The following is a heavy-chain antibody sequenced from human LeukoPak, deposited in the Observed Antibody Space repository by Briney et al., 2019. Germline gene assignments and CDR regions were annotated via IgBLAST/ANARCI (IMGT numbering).Heavy chain of an antibody. D-gene: IGHD6-19*01. V-gene: IGHV1-2*02. Sequence: ASVKVSCKASGYTFTDYYIHWVRQAPGQGLEWMGWIAPNSGDTNYAQKFQGRVTMTRDTSISTAYMELSRLKSDDTAVYYCARDIGSGWYWIGGNYWGQGTLVTVSS. J-gene: IGHJ4*02. CDR1: GYTFTDYY. CDR2: IAPNSGDT. CDR3: ARDIGSGWYWIGGNY.